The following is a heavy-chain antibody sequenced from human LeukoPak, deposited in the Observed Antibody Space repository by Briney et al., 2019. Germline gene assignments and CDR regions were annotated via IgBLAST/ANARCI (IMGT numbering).Heavy chain of an antibody. D-gene: IGHD1/OR15-1a*01. CDR2: IIPVFGTA. CDR1: GGSISSYG. V-gene: IGHV1-69*06. Sequence: SVKVSCKASGGSISSYGISWVRQAPGQGLEWMGRIIPVFGTANYAQKFQDRATITADTVSNTAYMELTSLTSEDTAVYFCAKQGEIRQDYYMDVWGNGTAVTVSS. J-gene: IGHJ6*03. CDR3: AKQGEIRQDYYMDV.